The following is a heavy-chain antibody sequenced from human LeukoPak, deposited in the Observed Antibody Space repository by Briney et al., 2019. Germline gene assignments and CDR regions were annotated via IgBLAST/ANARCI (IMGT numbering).Heavy chain of an antibody. Sequence: PGGSLRLSCAASGFTFSSYWMTWIRQAPGKGLEWVANIKQDGSEKYYVDSVKGRFTISRDNSKNTLYLQMNSLRAEDTAVYYCAKEEEEQSVFTWGQGTLVTVSS. CDR3: AKEEEEQSVFT. J-gene: IGHJ5*02. V-gene: IGHV3-7*03. CDR1: GFTFSSYW. CDR2: IKQDGSEK. D-gene: IGHD6-19*01.